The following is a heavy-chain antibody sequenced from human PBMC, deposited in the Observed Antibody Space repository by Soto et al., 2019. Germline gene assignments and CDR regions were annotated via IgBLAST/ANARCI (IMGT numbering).Heavy chain of an antibody. V-gene: IGHV1-2*04. Sequence: ASVKVSCKASGYTFTGYYMHWVRQAPGQGIEWMGWINPNSGGTKYAQKFQGWVSMTRDTSISTAYMELSRLRSDDTAVYYCAREDYGDSNFDYWGQGTLVTVSS. CDR3: AREDYGDSNFDY. D-gene: IGHD4-17*01. CDR2: INPNSGGT. CDR1: GYTFTGYY. J-gene: IGHJ4*02.